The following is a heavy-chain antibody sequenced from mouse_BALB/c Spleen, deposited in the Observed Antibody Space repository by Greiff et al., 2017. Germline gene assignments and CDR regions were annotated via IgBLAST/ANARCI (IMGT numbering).Heavy chain of an antibody. D-gene: IGHD2-10*01. CDR1: GYSITSDYA. Sequence: VQLQESGPGLVKPSPSLSLTCTVTGYSITSDYAWNWMRQFPGNQLGWMVFITYSGSTSFNPTLKSRVSITRDTSKNQFFLQLNSVTTEDTATYYCASLLVAMDYWGQGTAVTVSS. CDR3: ASLLVAMDY. V-gene: IGHV3-2*02. J-gene: IGHJ4*01. CDR2: ITYSGST.